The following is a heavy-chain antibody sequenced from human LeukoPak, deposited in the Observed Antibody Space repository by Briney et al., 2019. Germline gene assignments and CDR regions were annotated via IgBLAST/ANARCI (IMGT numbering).Heavy chain of an antibody. J-gene: IGHJ3*02. CDR2: ISSNGGST. CDR1: GFTFSSYA. CDR3: ARVRGWYPCHDAFDI. V-gene: IGHV3-64*01. Sequence: SGGSLRLSCAASGFTFSSYAMHWVRQAPGKGLEYVSAISSNGGSTYYANSVKGRFTISRDNSKNTLYLQMGSLKAEDTAMYYCARVRGWYPCHDAFDIWGQGTMVTVSS. D-gene: IGHD6-19*01.